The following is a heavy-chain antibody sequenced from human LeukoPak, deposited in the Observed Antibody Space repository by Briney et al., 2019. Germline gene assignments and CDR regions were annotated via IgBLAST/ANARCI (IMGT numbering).Heavy chain of an antibody. V-gene: IGHV4-34*01. CDR1: GRSFSGYY. Sequence: SETLSLTSAVYGRSFSGYYWSWIRQPPGTGLEWIGEINHSGSTNYNPSLKSRVTISVDTSKNQFSLKLSSVTAADTAVYYCARTSAPYYYYMDVWGKGTTVTISS. CDR2: INHSGST. D-gene: IGHD3-3*01. CDR3: ARTSAPYYYYMDV. J-gene: IGHJ6*03.